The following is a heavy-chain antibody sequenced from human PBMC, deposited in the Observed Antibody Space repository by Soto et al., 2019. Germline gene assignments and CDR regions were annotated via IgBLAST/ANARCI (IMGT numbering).Heavy chain of an antibody. J-gene: IGHJ3*02. Sequence: QVQLVQSGAEVKKPGSSVKVSCKASGGTFSSYAISWVRRAPGQGREWMGGLIPIFGTANYAQKFQGRVTITADESTSTASMELSSLRSEDTAVYYCARDPTYYYDSRGSAEDAFDIWGQGTMVTVSS. CDR3: ARDPTYYYDSRGSAEDAFDI. D-gene: IGHD3-22*01. V-gene: IGHV1-69*01. CDR1: GGTFSSYA. CDR2: LIPIFGTA.